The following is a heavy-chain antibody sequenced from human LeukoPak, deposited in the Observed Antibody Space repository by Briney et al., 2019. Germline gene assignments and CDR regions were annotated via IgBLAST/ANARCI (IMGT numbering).Heavy chain of an antibody. CDR2: IYHSGST. J-gene: IGHJ5*02. V-gene: IGHV4-30-2*01. CDR1: GGSISSGGYS. Sequence: SETLSLTCAVSGGSISSGGYSWSWIRQPPGKGLEWIGYIYHSGSTYYNPSLKSRVTISVDRSKNQFSLKLSSVTAADTAVYYCAGVVAAAGTFIWFDPWGQGTLVTVSS. CDR3: AGVVAAAGTFIWFDP. D-gene: IGHD6-13*01.